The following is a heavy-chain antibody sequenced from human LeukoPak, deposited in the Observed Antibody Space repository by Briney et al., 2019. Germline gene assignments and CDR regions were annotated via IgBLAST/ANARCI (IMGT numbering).Heavy chain of an antibody. D-gene: IGHD6-19*01. V-gene: IGHV1-69*13. CDR1: GGTFRKYA. Sequence: SVKVSCKASGGTFRKYAISWVRQAPGQGLEWMGGIIPIFGTANYAQKCQGRVTITADESPSKASMELRRLRSEDAAVYYCASTVAGNNGMDVWGQGTTVTVSS. CDR3: ASTVAGNNGMDV. J-gene: IGHJ6*02. CDR2: IIPIFGTA.